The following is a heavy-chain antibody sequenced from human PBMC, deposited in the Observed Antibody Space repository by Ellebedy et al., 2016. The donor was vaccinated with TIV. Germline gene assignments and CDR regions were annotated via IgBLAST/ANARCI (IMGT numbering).Heavy chain of an antibody. V-gene: IGHV4-34*01. CDR2: IKHSGST. CDR3: ARGRYSSGWYGAFDI. J-gene: IGHJ3*02. CDR1: GGSFSGYY. D-gene: IGHD6-19*01. Sequence: MPGGSLRLSCAVYGGSFSGYYWSWIRQPPGKGLEWIGEIKHSGSTNYNPSLKSRVTISVDTSKNQFSLKLSSVTAADTAVYYCARGRYSSGWYGAFDIWGQGTMVTVSS.